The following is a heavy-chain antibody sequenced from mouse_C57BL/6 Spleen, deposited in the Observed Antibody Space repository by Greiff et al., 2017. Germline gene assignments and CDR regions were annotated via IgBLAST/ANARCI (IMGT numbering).Heavy chain of an antibody. J-gene: IGHJ1*03. CDR1: GYTFTSYW. CDR3: AREGGYYGYFDV. Sequence: QVQLQQPGTELVKPGASVKLSCKASGYTFTSYWMHWVKQRPGQGLEWIGNINPSNGGTNYNEKFKSKATLTVDKSSSTAYMQLSSRTSEDSAVYYCAREGGYYGYFDVWGTGTTLTVSS. D-gene: IGHD2-2*01. V-gene: IGHV1-53*01. CDR2: INPSNGGT.